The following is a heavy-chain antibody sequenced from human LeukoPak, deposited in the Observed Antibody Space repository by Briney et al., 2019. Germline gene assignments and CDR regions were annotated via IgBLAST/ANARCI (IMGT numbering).Heavy chain of an antibody. J-gene: IGHJ1*01. CDR1: GFTFSSYG. D-gene: IGHD3-9*01. CDR3: TNVPAYDILTGYYTSSEYFQH. CDR2: IRYDGSNK. Sequence: GGSLRLSCAASGFTFSSYGMHWVRQAPGKGLELVAFIRYDGSNKYYADSLKVRLTISRDNSKNTLYLQMNSLRAEDTAVYFCTNVPAYDILTGYYTSSEYFQHWGQGTLVTVSS. V-gene: IGHV3-30*02.